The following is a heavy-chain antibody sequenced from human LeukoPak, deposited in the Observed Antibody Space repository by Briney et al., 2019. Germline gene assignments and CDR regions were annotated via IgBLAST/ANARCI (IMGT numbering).Heavy chain of an antibody. CDR1: GGSISSYY. Sequence: SETLSLTCTVSGGSISSYYWSWIRQPPGKGLEWIGYIYYSGSTNYNPSLKSRVTISVDTSKNQFSLKLSSVTAADTAVYYCARVYCSSTSCPLEVSWFDPWGQGTLVTVSS. V-gene: IGHV4-59*01. J-gene: IGHJ5*02. D-gene: IGHD2-2*01. CDR3: ARVYCSSTSCPLEVSWFDP. CDR2: IYYSGST.